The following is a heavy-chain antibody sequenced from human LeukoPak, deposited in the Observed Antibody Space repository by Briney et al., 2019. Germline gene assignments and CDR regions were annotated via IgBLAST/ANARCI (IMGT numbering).Heavy chain of an antibody. D-gene: IGHD5-18*01. CDR2: IYYSGST. CDR3: ARAVGAWIQIWPTVYFDY. Sequence: SETLSLTCTVSGGSISSYYWSWIRQPPGKGLEWIGYIYYSGSTNYNPSLKSRVTISVDTSKNQFSLKLSSVTAADTAVYYCARAVGAWIQIWPTVYFDYWGQGTLVTVSS. V-gene: IGHV4-59*01. CDR1: GGSISSYY. J-gene: IGHJ4*02.